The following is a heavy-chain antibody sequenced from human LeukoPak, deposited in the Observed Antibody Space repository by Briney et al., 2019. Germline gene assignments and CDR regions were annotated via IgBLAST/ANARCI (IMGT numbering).Heavy chain of an antibody. V-gene: IGHV4-59*12. J-gene: IGHJ6*02. Sequence: SETLSLTCNVSGGSISSNYWSWIRQPPGKGLEWIGYIYYSVGTNYNPSLKSRVTISVDMTKNQFSLKLSSVTAADTAVYYCARINALGYCSSTSCYGRRYYYGMDVWGQGTTVTVSS. D-gene: IGHD2-2*01. CDR3: ARINALGYCSSTSCYGRRYYYGMDV. CDR1: GGSISSNY. CDR2: IYYSVGT.